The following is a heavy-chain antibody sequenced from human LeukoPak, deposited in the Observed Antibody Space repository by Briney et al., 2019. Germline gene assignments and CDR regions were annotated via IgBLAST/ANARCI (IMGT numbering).Heavy chain of an antibody. D-gene: IGHD3-22*01. CDR2: INHSGST. CDR1: GGSFSGYY. J-gene: IGHJ5*02. Sequence: PSETLSLTCAVYGGSFSGYYWSWIRQPPGKGLEWIGEINHSGSTNYNPSLKSRVTISVDTSENQFSLKLSSVTAADTAVYYCAREVDSSGYNWFDPWGQGTLVTVSS. V-gene: IGHV4-34*01. CDR3: AREVDSSGYNWFDP.